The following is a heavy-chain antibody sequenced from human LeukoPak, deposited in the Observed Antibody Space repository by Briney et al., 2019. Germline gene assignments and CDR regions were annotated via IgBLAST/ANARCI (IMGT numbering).Heavy chain of an antibody. CDR2: ISSSDSSI. CDR3: ARQQPRVQLDY. CDR1: GFTFSRYE. J-gene: IGHJ4*02. V-gene: IGHV3-48*03. Sequence: GSLRLSCAASGFTFSRYEMNWVRQAPGKGLEWVSYISSSDSSIYYADSVKGRFTISRDNAKNSLYLQMNSLRAEDTAVYYCARQQPRVQLDYWGQGTLVTVSS. D-gene: IGHD1-1*01.